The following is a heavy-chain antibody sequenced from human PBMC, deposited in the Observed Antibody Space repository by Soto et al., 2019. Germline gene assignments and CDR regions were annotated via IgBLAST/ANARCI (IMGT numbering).Heavy chain of an antibody. CDR3: ARGMTTVTTFDY. Sequence: PSETLSLTCGVSGDTISTGCYSWAWIRQPPGKALEWIGHTYHSGNPYYNPSLKSRVTISVDRSKNQFSLKLSSVTAADTAVYYCARGMTTVTTFDYWGQGTLVTVS. J-gene: IGHJ4*02. D-gene: IGHD4-4*01. CDR2: TYHSGNP. V-gene: IGHV4-30-2*01. CDR1: GDTISTGCYS.